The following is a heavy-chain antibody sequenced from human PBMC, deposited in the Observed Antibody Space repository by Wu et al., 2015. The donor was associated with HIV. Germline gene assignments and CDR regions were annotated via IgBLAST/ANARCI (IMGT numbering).Heavy chain of an antibody. J-gene: IGHJ6*03. V-gene: IGHV1-8*01. D-gene: IGHD1-26*01. CDR3: ARGYLVSRGSRDYYMDV. CDR1: GGTFNKYA. CDR2: MNPNTGNR. Sequence: QVHLVQSGAEVQKPGSSVKVSCEASGGTFNKYAITWVRQATGQGLEWVGWMNPNTGNRGYAQKFQGRVTFSKNSSISTAYMDLSSLTSADIAVYFCARGYLVSRGSRDYYMDVWGKGTTVTVFS.